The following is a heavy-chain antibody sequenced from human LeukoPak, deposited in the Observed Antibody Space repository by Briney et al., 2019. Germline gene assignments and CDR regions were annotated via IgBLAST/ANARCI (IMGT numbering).Heavy chain of an antibody. Sequence: PSETLSLTCTVSGGSISSYYWSWIRQPPGKGLEWIGYIYYSGSTNYNPSLKSRVTISVDTSKNQFSLKLSSVTAADTAVYYCARQGRHTWVWGKNWFDPWGQGTLVTVSS. CDR2: IYYSGST. V-gene: IGHV4-59*08. D-gene: IGHD7-27*01. J-gene: IGHJ5*02. CDR3: ARQGRHTWVWGKNWFDP. CDR1: GGSISSYY.